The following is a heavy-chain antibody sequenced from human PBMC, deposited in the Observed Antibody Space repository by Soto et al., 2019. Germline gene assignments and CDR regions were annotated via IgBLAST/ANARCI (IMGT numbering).Heavy chain of an antibody. CDR3: ARDDDYEANAFDY. CDR1: GFTFSRYG. D-gene: IGHD3-22*01. V-gene: IGHV3-33*01. Sequence: GGSLRLSCAATGFTFSRYGMHWVRQAPGKGLEWVALIWNDGIRKVYVDSVKGRFTISRDNSKNTLDLQMNSLRAEDTAVYYCARDDDYEANAFDYWGPGTLVTVSS. CDR2: IWNDGIRK. J-gene: IGHJ4*02.